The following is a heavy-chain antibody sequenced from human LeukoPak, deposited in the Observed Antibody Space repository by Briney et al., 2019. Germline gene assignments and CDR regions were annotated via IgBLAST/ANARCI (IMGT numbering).Heavy chain of an antibody. D-gene: IGHD6-19*01. CDR3: ARVGDNSGWYLKLDV. CDR1: GHPISRHY. Sequence: SETLSLTCTLSGHPISRHYWSWIRQPPGKGLEGIGYIYYSGSTNYNPSLKSRVTISVDTSKNQFSLKMSYVTAEDMAVYYCARVGDNSGWYLKLDVWGQGTTVTVSS. J-gene: IGHJ6*02. V-gene: IGHV4-59*11. CDR2: IYYSGST.